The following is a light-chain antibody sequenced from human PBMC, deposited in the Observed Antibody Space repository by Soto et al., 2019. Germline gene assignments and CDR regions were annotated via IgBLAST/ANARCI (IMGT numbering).Light chain of an antibody. J-gene: IGKJ4*01. CDR2: GAS. V-gene: IGKV3-20*01. CDR3: QQYGSLLT. Sequence: EIVLTQSPGTLSLSPGERATLSCRASQSVSSSYLAWYQQKPGQAPRLLIYGASSRATGIPDRFSGSGSGTDFTLTISRREPEDFAVYYCQQYGSLLTFGGGTKVEIK. CDR1: QSVSSSY.